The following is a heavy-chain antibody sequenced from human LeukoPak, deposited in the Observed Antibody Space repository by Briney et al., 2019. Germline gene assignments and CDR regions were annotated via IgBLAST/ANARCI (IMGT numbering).Heavy chain of an antibody. J-gene: IGHJ4*02. CDR1: GYTFTSYD. CDR3: ARGVGLVPTMSKKHFDY. V-gene: IGHV1-8*01. D-gene: IGHD5-12*01. Sequence: GASVTVSFTASGYTFTSYDINWVRQAPGQGLEWMGWMNPNSGNTGYAQKFQGRVTMTRNTSISTAYMELSGLRSEDTAVYFCARGVGLVPTMSKKHFDYWGQGTLVTVSS. CDR2: MNPNSGNT.